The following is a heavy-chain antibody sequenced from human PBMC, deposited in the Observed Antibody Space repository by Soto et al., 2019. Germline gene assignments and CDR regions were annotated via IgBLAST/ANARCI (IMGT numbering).Heavy chain of an antibody. CDR1: GYTLTGLS. CDR3: ARVLWGYAKKSVVIIDWFDP. D-gene: IGHD2-21*01. Sequence: ASVKVSCKVSGYTLTGLSMHWVRQAPGKGLEWMGGFDPEDGETIYAQKFQGRVTMTEDTSTGTAYMELRSLRSDDTAVYYCARVLWGYAKKSVVIIDWFDPWGQGTLVTVSS. CDR2: FDPEDGET. V-gene: IGHV1-24*01. J-gene: IGHJ5*02.